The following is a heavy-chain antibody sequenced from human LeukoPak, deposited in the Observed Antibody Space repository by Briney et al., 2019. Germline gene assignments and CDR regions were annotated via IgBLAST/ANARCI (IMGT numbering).Heavy chain of an antibody. Sequence: GESLKISCKGSGYSFTSYWIGWVRQMPGKGLEWMGIIYPGDSDTRYSPSFQGQVTISADKSISTAYLQWSSLKASDTAMYYCARHRITMVRGVIDFDYWGQGTLVTVSS. CDR2: IYPGDSDT. CDR3: ARHRITMVRGVIDFDY. D-gene: IGHD3-10*01. J-gene: IGHJ4*02. CDR1: GYSFTSYW. V-gene: IGHV5-51*01.